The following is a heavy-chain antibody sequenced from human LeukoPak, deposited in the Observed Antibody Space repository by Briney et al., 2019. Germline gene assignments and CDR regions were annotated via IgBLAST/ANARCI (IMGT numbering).Heavy chain of an antibody. D-gene: IGHD5-12*01. CDR1: GVSVSSGSYF. CDR3: ARDRLGGYSYMY. J-gene: IGHJ4*02. CDR2: IYDSGRT. V-gene: IGHV4-61*01. Sequence: SETLSLTCTVSGVSVSSGSYFWTWIRQSPGKRLEYVGYIYDSGRTNYNPSLKSRVTISKDTSKNQFSLKLSSVTAADTAVYYCARDRLGGYSYMYWGQGSLVTVSS.